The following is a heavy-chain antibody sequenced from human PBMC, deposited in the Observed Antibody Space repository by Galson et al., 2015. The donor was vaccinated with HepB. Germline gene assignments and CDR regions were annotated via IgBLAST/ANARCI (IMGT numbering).Heavy chain of an antibody. D-gene: IGHD3-22*01. V-gene: IGHV1-46*04. CDR1: GYTFTSYY. J-gene: IGHJ4*02. CDR2: INPSGGST. CDR3: ARGGMIVVGYRLPHFDY. Sequence: SVKVSCKASGYTFTSYYMHWVRQAPGQGLEWMGIINPSGGSTSYAQKLQGRVTMTRDTSTSTVYMELGSLRSEDTAVYYCARGGMIVVGYRLPHFDYWGQGTLVTVSS.